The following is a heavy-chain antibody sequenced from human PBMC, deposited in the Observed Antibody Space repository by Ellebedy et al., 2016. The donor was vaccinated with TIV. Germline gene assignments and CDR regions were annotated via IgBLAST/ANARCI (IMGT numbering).Heavy chain of an antibody. CDR2: INPNSGVT. CDR1: GYSFTGYY. Sequence: AASVKVSCKTSGYSFTGYYLHWVRQPPGQGREWMGWINPNSGVTNYAQKFQGRVTMKRDTSIRKDHMELSRLRSDDTAVYYCARDGDCSSTSCYLGYWGQGTLVTVSS. D-gene: IGHD2-2*01. J-gene: IGHJ4*02. CDR3: ARDGDCSSTSCYLGY. V-gene: IGHV1-2*02.